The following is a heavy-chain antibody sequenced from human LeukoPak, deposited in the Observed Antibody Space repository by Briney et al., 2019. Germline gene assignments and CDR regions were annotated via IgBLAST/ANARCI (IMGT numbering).Heavy chain of an antibody. J-gene: IGHJ4*02. D-gene: IGHD5-24*01. Sequence: SETLSLTCTVSGGSISSGGYYWSWIRQHPGKGLEWIGYIYYSGSTYYNPSLKSRVTISVDTSKNQFSLKLSSVTAADTAVYYCVRANKRWLQVDYWGQGTLVTVSS. V-gene: IGHV4-31*03. CDR2: IYYSGST. CDR3: VRANKRWLQVDY. CDR1: GGSISSGGYY.